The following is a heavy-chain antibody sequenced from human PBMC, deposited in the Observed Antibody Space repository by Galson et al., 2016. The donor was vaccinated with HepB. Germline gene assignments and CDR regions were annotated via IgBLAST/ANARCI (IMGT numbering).Heavy chain of an antibody. V-gene: IGHV1-46*01. Sequence: SVKVSCKASGYSFARNYLHWVRQAPGQGLEWMGIINPNDGTTTYAQKFQGRVTMSKDTSATTVYMELYSLTPEDSAIYYCARGDQKLLGLDPWGQGTLVSVSS. CDR3: ARGDQKLLGLDP. D-gene: IGHD2-2*01. CDR2: INPNDGTT. J-gene: IGHJ5*02. CDR1: GYSFARNY.